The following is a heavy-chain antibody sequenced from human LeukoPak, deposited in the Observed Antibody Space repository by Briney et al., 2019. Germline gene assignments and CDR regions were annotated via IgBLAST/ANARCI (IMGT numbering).Heavy chain of an antibody. CDR1: GFTFSSYW. J-gene: IGHJ4*02. CDR3: ARALAVAGTGGYY. CDR2: INSDGSST. D-gene: IGHD6-19*01. Sequence: GGSLRLSCAASGFTFSSYWMHWVRHAPGKGLLWVSRINSDGSSTSYADSVKGRFTISRDNAKSTLYLQMNSLRAEDTAVSYCARALAVAGTGGYYWGQGTLVTVSS. V-gene: IGHV3-74*01.